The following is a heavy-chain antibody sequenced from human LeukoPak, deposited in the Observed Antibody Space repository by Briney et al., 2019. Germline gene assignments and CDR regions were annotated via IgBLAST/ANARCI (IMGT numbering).Heavy chain of an antibody. CDR3: ARAGRVGNSVVYVGYIDRYYYYYMDV. CDR1: GDSITSADYY. CDR2: IYTTGST. D-gene: IGHD4-23*01. V-gene: IGHV4-61*02. J-gene: IGHJ6*03. Sequence: SETLSLTCTVSGDSITSADYYWGWIRQSAGKGLEWIGRIYTTGSTSYNPSLRTRVTISADTSKNQFSLKLSSVTAADTAVYYCARAGRVGNSVVYVGYIDRYYYYYMDVWGKGTTVTVSS.